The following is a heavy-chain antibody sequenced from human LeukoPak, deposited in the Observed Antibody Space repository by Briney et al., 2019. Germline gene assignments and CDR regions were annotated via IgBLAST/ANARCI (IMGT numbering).Heavy chain of an antibody. V-gene: IGHV3-53*05. D-gene: IGHD6-13*01. CDR2: IYSGGST. J-gene: IGHJ2*01. CDR1: GFTVSSNY. Sequence: PGGSLRLSCAASGFTVSSNYMSWVRQAPGKGLEWVSVIYSGGSTYYADSVKGRFTISRDNSKNTLYLQMNSLRAEDTAVYYCARDPARDAAGIWSWYFDLWGRGTLVTVSS. CDR3: ARDPARDAAGIWSWYFDL.